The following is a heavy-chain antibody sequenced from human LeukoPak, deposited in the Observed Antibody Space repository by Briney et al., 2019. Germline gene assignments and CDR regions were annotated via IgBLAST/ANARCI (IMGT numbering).Heavy chain of an antibody. V-gene: IGHV3-21*01. Sequence: GGSLRLSCAASGFTFSSYSMNWVRQAPGKGLEWVSSISSSSSYIYYADSVKGRFTISRDNAKNSLYLQMNSPRAEDTAVYYCARESTAMVSFDYWGQGTLVTVSS. D-gene: IGHD5-18*01. CDR1: GFTFSSYS. CDR2: ISSSSSYI. CDR3: ARESTAMVSFDY. J-gene: IGHJ4*02.